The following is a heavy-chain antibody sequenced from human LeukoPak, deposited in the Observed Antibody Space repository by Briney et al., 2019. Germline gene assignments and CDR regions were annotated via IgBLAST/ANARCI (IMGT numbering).Heavy chain of an antibody. V-gene: IGHV3-23*01. D-gene: IGHD3-9*01. J-gene: IGHJ4*02. Sequence: GGSLRLSCAASGFTFSNYYMSWVRQAPGKGLEWVSAISGSGDSIFYADSVKGRFTISRDNSKTTLYVQMNSLRAEDTAVYYRAKSFLTGYSLFDSWGQGTLVTVSS. CDR1: GFTFSNYY. CDR3: AKSFLTGYSLFDS. CDR2: ISGSGDSI.